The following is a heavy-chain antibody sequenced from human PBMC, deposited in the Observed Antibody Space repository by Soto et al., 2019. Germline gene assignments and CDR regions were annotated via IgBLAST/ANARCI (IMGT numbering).Heavy chain of an antibody. CDR1: GGSISSYY. CDR2: IYTSGST. J-gene: IGHJ4*02. CDR3: ARDRHYYDSSGYSNFDY. V-gene: IGHV4-4*07. Sequence: QVQLQESGPGLVKPSETLSLTCTVSGGSISSYYWSWIRQPAGKGLEWIGRIYTSGSTNYNPSLKGRVTMSVDTSKNQFSLKLSSVTAADTAVYYCARDRHYYDSSGYSNFDYWGQGTLVTVSS. D-gene: IGHD3-22*01.